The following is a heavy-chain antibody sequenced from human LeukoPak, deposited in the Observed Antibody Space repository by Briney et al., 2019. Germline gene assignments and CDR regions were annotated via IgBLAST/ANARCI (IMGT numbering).Heavy chain of an antibody. V-gene: IGHV1-8*03. D-gene: IGHD1-26*01. CDR3: AKFGWELLVSADFDY. Sequence: ASVKVSCKASGYTFTSYDINWVRQATGQGLEWMGWVNPNSGNTGYAQKFQGRVTITRNTSISTAYMELSSLRSEDTAVYYCAKFGWELLVSADFDYWGQGTLVTVSP. J-gene: IGHJ4*02. CDR1: GYTFTSYD. CDR2: VNPNSGNT.